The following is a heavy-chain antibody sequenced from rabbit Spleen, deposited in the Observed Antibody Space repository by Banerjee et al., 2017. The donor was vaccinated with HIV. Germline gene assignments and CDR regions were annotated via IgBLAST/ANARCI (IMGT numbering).Heavy chain of an antibody. CDR2: IDVVKSGTT. D-gene: IGHD4-1*01. CDR3: ARETSSGWGVLLYYFSL. J-gene: IGHJ4*01. Sequence: QEQLEESGGDLVKPGASLTLTCKASGLDFSARYWICWVRQAPGKGLEWIACIDVVKSGTTYYANWAKGRFTISKTSSTTVTLQMTSLTAADTATYFCARETSSGWGVLLYYFSLWGPGTLVTVS. CDR1: GLDFSARYW. V-gene: IGHV1S45*01.